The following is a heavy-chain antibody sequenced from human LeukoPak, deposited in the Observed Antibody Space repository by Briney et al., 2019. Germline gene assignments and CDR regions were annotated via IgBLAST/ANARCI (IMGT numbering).Heavy chain of an antibody. CDR2: ISTSSGSI. Sequence: GGSLRLSCAASGFTFSTYSMNWVRQAPGKGLEWVASISTSSGSIYYADSVKGRFTISRDNPKNSLYLQMNSLRAEDTAIYYCARDPSGERWLQFNXXXQGTLVTVSS. D-gene: IGHD5-24*01. V-gene: IGHV3-21*01. CDR1: GFTFSTYS. CDR3: ARDPSGERWLQFNX. J-gene: IGHJ4*02.